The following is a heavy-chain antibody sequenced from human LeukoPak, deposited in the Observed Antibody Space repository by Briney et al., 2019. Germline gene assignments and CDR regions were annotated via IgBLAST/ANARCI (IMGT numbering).Heavy chain of an antibody. CDR2: ISRNGGIR. CDR1: GFIFSTYD. CDR3: ARHFTTGSIDH. V-gene: IGHV3-30-3*01. Sequence: PGGSLRLSYAASGFIFSTYDMHWVRQAPGKGLEWVAVISRNGGIRYHADSVKGRFTISRDNSEDTLYLQMNSLRADDTAVYYCARHFTTGSIDHWGQGNLITVSS. J-gene: IGHJ4*02. D-gene: IGHD3-9*01.